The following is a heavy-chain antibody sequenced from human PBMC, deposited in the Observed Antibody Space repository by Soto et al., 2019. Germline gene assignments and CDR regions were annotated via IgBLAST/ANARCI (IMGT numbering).Heavy chain of an antibody. V-gene: IGHV3-48*02. CDR3: EKYSSSDVCFLY. D-gene: IGHD2-8*02. Sequence: GGSLRLSCASSGFTFSSCSMNWVRQAPGKGLEWVSFISGSGDTKYYADSVKGRFTISRDNAKNSLYLQMSSLRDEDTAVYYSEKYSSSDVCFLYSGPATLVSVST. CDR2: ISGSGDTK. CDR1: GFTFSSCS. J-gene: IGHJ4*02.